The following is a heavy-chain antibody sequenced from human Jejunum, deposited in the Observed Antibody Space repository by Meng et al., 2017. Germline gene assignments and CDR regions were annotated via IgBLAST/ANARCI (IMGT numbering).Heavy chain of an antibody. J-gene: IGHJ4*02. CDR1: GYTFSDYA. D-gene: IGHD3-10*01. Sequence: GESLKISCAATGYTFSDYAMHWVRRAPGRGLEWVAFISYDGSNKYYADSAKGRFTISRDQSKNTLYLQMNSLRAEDTAVYYCARGSVYGSVYYPYGYWGQGALVTVSS. CDR3: ARGSVYGSVYYPYGY. CDR2: ISYDGSNK. V-gene: IGHV3-30*04.